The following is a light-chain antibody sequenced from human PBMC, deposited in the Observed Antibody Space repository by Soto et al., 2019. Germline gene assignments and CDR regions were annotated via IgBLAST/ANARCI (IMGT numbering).Light chain of an antibody. CDR1: SSNIGINY. CDR2: SND. Sequence: QSVLTQPPSASGTPGQRVTISCSGSSSNIGINYVYWYQQLPGTAPKLLIYSNDQRPSGVPDRFSGSKSGTSASLAISGLRTEDEADYYCAAWDDSLSGVLFGGGTQLTVL. CDR3: AAWDDSLSGVL. V-gene: IGLV1-47*02. J-gene: IGLJ2*01.